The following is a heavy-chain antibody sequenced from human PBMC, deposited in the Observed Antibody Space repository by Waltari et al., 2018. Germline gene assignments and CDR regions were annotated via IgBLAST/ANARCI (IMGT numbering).Heavy chain of an antibody. CDR2: IYYSGST. D-gene: IGHD2-2*02. V-gene: IGHV4-59*01. CDR1: GGSISSYY. J-gene: IGHJ6*03. Sequence: QVQLQESGPGLVKPSETLSLTCTVSGGSISSYYWSWIRQPPGKGLEWIGYIYYSGSTNFNPSLKSRVTISVDTSKNQFSLKLSSVTAADTAVYYCARVGQVPAAIRDYYYYMDVWGKGTTVTISS. CDR3: ARVGQVPAAIRDYYYYMDV.